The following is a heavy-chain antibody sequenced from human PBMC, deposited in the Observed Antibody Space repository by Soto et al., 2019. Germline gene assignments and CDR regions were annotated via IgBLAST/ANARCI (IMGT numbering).Heavy chain of an antibody. CDR1: GLTFSSYS. Sequence: GGSLRLSCAASGLTFSSYSMNWVRQAPGKGLEWVSSISSSSSYIYYADSVKGRFTISRDNAKNSLYLQMNSLRAEDTAVYYCASHSADFWSGYYMSTEYYGMDVWGQGTRVTVSS. J-gene: IGHJ6*02. V-gene: IGHV3-21*01. CDR3: ASHSADFWSGYYMSTEYYGMDV. D-gene: IGHD3-3*01. CDR2: ISSSSSYI.